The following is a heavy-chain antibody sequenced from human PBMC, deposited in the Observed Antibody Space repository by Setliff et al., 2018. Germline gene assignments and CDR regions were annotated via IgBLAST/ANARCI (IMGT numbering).Heavy chain of an antibody. D-gene: IGHD2-15*01. CDR3: GRGFSRIEGWGNWFDP. V-gene: IGHV4-39*01. Sequence: LSLTCTVSGGSINSGSYFWGWLRQAPGKGLEWIGNIYDSGSSNYNASLKSRLIITRDTSKNQISLKLTSVTAADTAVYYCGRGFSRIEGWGNWFDPWGQGILVTVSS. CDR2: IYDSGSS. CDR1: GGSINSGSYF. J-gene: IGHJ5*02.